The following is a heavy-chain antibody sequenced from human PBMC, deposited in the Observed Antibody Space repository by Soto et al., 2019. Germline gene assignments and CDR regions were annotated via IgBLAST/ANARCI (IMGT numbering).Heavy chain of an antibody. V-gene: IGHV4-59*01. D-gene: IGHD1-26*01. Sequence: SETLSLTCTVSGGSISPYYWSWIRQPPGKGLEWVGYIYYGGSTSYNPSLKSRITISLETSKSQISLKGRFTISRDNSENTLSLQMNSLTPEDTAVYYCAKEDVGGYYYSGLWGRGTLVTVSS. CDR3: SLQMNSLTPEDTAVYYCAKEDVGGYYYSGL. CDR1: GGSISPYY. J-gene: IGHJ4*02. CDR2: IYYGGST.